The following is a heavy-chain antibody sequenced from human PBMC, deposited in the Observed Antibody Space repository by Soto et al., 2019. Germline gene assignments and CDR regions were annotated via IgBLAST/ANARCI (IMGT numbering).Heavy chain of an antibody. J-gene: IGHJ3*02. CDR3: ARVGVRYQLLHDAFDI. D-gene: IGHD2-2*01. CDR2: IYHSGST. Sequence: QVQLQESGPGLVKPSGTLSLTCAVSSGSISSSNWWSWVRQPPGKGLEWVGEIYHSGSTNYNPSLKSRVTISVDKSKNQFSLKLSSVTAADTAVYYCARVGVRYQLLHDAFDIWGQGTMVTVSS. V-gene: IGHV4-4*02. CDR1: SGSISSSNW.